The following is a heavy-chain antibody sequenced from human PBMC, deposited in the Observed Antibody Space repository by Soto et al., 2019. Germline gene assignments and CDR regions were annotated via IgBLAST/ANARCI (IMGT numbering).Heavy chain of an antibody. CDR1: GGSISSYY. D-gene: IGHD3-9*01. Sequence: ETLSLTCTVSGGSISSYYWSWIRQPPGKGLEWIGYIYYSGSTNYNPSLKSRVTISVDTSKNQFSLKLSSVTAADTAVYYCARVEPYYDILTGYYGNWFDPWGQGTLVTVSS. J-gene: IGHJ5*02. V-gene: IGHV4-59*08. CDR2: IYYSGST. CDR3: ARVEPYYDILTGYYGNWFDP.